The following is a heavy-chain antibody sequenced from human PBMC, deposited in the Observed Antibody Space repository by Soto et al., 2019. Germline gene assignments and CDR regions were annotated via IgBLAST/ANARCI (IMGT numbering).Heavy chain of an antibody. D-gene: IGHD6-19*01. CDR2: ISYDGSNK. V-gene: IGHV3-30*18. CDR3: AKADLPYSSGWQFDY. Sequence: GGSLRHSCAACGVTCSSYGRHWVRQAPVKWLELVAVISYDGSNKYYADSVKGRFTISRDNSKNTLYLQMNSLRAEDTAVYYCAKADLPYSSGWQFDYWGQGTLVPVSS. CDR1: GVTCSSYG. J-gene: IGHJ4*02.